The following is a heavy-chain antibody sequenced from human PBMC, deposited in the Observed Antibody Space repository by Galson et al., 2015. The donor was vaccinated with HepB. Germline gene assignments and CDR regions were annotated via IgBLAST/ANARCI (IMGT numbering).Heavy chain of an antibody. CDR1: GFTFSDYY. V-gene: IGHV3-11*01. CDR3: ARGWRSPRS. J-gene: IGHJ5*02. D-gene: IGHD5-24*01. CDR2: ISGSGNTI. Sequence: SLRLSCAASGFTFSDYYMSWIRQAPGKGLEWVSYISGSGNTIYYADSVKGRFTISRDNAKNSLSLQMSSLRADDTAVYYCARGWRSPRSWGQGTLVTVSS.